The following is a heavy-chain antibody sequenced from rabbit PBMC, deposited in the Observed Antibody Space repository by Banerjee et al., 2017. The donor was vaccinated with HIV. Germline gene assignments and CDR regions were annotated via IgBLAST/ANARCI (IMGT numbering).Heavy chain of an antibody. D-gene: IGHD6-1*01. CDR2: IYVGSSGTT. CDR3: ARDYGYAGYAYAMGAGYFNL. V-gene: IGHV1S45*01. J-gene: IGHJ4*01. Sequence: QEQLEESGGDLVKPGASLTLTCTASGFSFSSGYDMCWVREAPGKGLEWIACIYVGSSGTTYYANWAKGRFTISKTSSTTVTLQMTSLTAADTATYFCARDYGYAGYAYAMGAGYFNLWGPGTLVTVS. CDR1: GFSFSSGYD.